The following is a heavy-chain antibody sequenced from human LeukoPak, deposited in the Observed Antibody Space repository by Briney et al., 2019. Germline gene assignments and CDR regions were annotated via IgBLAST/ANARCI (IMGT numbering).Heavy chain of an antibody. J-gene: IGHJ5*02. V-gene: IGHV4-61*01. CDR1: GGSVSSGSYY. Sequence: SETLSLTCTVSGGSVSSGSYYWSWIRQPPGKGLEWIGYIYYSGSTNYNPSLKSRVTISVATSKNQFSLKLSSVTAADTAVYYCARLPYYDILTGYFNGEWFDPWGQGTLVTVYS. CDR3: ARLPYYDILTGYFNGEWFDP. D-gene: IGHD3-9*01. CDR2: IYYSGST.